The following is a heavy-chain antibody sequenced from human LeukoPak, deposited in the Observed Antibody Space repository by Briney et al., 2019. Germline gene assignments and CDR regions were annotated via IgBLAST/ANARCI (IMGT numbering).Heavy chain of an antibody. Sequence: ASVRVSCKTSGYTFSAHYLHWARQAPGQRPEWVGRIDPASGGTHYAQKFQGRVTVTRDTSTTTVDMELSGLRSDDTAVYYCARVPGPYTTSRFDFWGQGILVTVSS. CDR3: ARVPGPYTTSRFDF. D-gene: IGHD2-2*02. CDR2: IDPASGGT. V-gene: IGHV1-2*02. CDR1: GYTFSAHY. J-gene: IGHJ4*02.